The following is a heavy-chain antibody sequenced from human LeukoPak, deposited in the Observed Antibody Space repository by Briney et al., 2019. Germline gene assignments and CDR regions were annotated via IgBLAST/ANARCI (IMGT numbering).Heavy chain of an antibody. CDR1: PDSISGDVYY. CDR2: INFDGSS. Sequence: SETLSLTCTVSPDSISGDVYYWGWIRQAPGREMEWIGNINFDGSSYYNPSLQSRVSLSVEVGNYQVPLKLTSVTAADTAVYYCARLAHGAASTGDRFDLWGRGSQVTVSS. D-gene: IGHD4-11*01. CDR3: ARLAHGAASTGDRFDL. J-gene: IGHJ5*02. V-gene: IGHV4-39*01.